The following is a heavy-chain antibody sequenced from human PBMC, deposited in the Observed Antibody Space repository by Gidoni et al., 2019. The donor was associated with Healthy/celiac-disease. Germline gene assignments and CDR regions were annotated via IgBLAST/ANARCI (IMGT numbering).Heavy chain of an antibody. CDR2: ISGSGGST. V-gene: IGHV3-23*01. CDR3: AKDLQYYYDTPGDY. D-gene: IGHD3-22*01. J-gene: IGHJ4*02. CDR1: GFTFRSYA. Sequence: EVQLLESGGGLVQPGGSLRLSCAASGFTFRSYAMSWVRQAPGKGLGWVSAISGSGGSTYYADSGKGRFTISRDNSKNTLYLQMNSLRAEDTAVYYCAKDLQYYYDTPGDYWGQGTLVTVSS.